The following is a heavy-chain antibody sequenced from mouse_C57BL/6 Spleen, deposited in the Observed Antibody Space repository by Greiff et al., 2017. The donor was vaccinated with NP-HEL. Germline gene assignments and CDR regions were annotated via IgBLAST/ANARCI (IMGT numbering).Heavy chain of an antibody. V-gene: IGHV1-74*01. CDR3: AIAWGGDYFDY. CDR1: GYTFTSYW. Sequence: QVQLQQPGAELVKPGASVKVSCKASGYTFTSYWMHWVKQRPGQGLEWIGRIHPSDSDTNYNQQFKGKATLTVDKSSSTAYMQLSSLTSEDSAVYYCAIAWGGDYFDYWGQGTTLTVSS. J-gene: IGHJ2*01. CDR2: IHPSDSDT. D-gene: IGHD4-1*01.